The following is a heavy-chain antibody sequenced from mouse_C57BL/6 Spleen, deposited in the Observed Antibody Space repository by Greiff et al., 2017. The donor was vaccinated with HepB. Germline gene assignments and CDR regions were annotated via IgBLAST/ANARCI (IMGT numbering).Heavy chain of an antibody. V-gene: IGHV5-4*01. J-gene: IGHJ2*01. CDR1: GFTFSSYA. D-gene: IGHD2-12*01. Sequence: EVMLVESGGGLVKPGGSLKLSCAASGFTFSSYAMSWVRQTPEKRLEWVATISDGGSYTYYPDNVKGRFTISRDNAKNNLYLQMSHLKSEDTAMYYCARDPLRETFDYWGQGTTLTVSS. CDR3: ARDPLRETFDY. CDR2: ISDGGSYT.